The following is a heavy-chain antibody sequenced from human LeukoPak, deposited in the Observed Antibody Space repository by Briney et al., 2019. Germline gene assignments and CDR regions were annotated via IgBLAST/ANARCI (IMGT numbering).Heavy chain of an antibody. V-gene: IGHV4-39*02. D-gene: IGHD3-22*01. Sequence: SETLSLTCTVSGGSISSSSYYWGWIRQPPGKGLEWIGSIYYSGSTYYNPSLKSRVTISVDTSKNQFSLKLSSVTAADTAVYYCAREVRYYDSSGYRDYYYYMDVWGKGPRSPSP. CDR1: GGSISSSSYY. CDR3: AREVRYYDSSGYRDYYYYMDV. CDR2: IYYSGST. J-gene: IGHJ6*03.